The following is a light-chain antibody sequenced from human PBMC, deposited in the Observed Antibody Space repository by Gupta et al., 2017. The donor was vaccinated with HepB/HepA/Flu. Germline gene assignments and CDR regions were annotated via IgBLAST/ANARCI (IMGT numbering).Light chain of an antibody. J-gene: IGLJ2*01. CDR2: DVN. Sequence: QSALTQPASVSGSLGQSITISCTGTSSDVGAYDAVSWYQQYPGKAPKLLIYDVNRRPSGVSNRFSGTKSGNTASLTISGLQAEDETYYYCSSFSRTSTLVVFGGGTEPTVL. CDR1: SSDVGAYDA. V-gene: IGLV2-14*03. CDR3: SSFSRTSTLVV.